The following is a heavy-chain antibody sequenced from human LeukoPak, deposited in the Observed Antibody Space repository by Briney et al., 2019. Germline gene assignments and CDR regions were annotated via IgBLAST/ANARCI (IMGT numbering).Heavy chain of an antibody. CDR3: ATEGEYGESYY. CDR2: VYRGRT. CDR1: GDSISSGAYY. V-gene: IGHV4-30-2*01. J-gene: IGHJ4*02. Sequence: PAETLSLTCAVSGDSISSGAYYWNWIRQAPGKGPEWIGNVYRGRTRFNPSLTTRVTISLDMSKNQVSLNLTSVTAADTAIYYCATEGEYGESYYWGQGTLVIVSA. D-gene: IGHD4-17*01.